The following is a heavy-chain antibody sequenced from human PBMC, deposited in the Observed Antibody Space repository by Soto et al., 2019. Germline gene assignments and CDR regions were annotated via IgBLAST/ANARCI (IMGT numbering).Heavy chain of an antibody. CDR1: GGSISSYY. D-gene: IGHD3-22*01. CDR2: IYYSGST. Sequence: SETLSLTCTVSGGSISSYYWSWIRQPPGKGLEWIGYIYYSGSTNYNPSLKSRVTISVDTSKNQFPLKLSSVTAADTAVYYCARNTLYYYDSSGYPETSNWLDPSGQGTLVTVYS. J-gene: IGHJ5*02. V-gene: IGHV4-59*01. CDR3: ARNTLYYYDSSGYPETSNWLDP.